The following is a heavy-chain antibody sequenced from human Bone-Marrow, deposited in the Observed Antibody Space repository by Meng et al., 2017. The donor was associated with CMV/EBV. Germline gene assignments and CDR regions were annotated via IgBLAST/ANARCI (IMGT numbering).Heavy chain of an antibody. Sequence: GESLKISCAASGFTFSSYWMSWVRQAPGKGLEWVANIKQDGSEKYYVDSVKGRFTISRDNAKNSLYLQMNSLRVEDTAVYYCARDSSSGYYYGMDVWGQGTTVTVSS. CDR3: ARDSSSGYYYGMDV. D-gene: IGHD3-22*01. V-gene: IGHV3-7*01. CDR2: IKQDGSEK. CDR1: GFTFSSYW. J-gene: IGHJ6*02.